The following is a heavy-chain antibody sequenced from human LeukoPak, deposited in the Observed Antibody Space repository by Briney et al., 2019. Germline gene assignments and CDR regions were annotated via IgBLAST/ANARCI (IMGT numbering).Heavy chain of an antibody. J-gene: IGHJ4*02. CDR3: AKSYFDYSTYYSYYFNL. CDR1: GGSISGGY. V-gene: IGHV4-4*09. D-gene: IGHD4-11*01. CDR2: VYTSGST. Sequence: SAPLSLSCPVSGGSISGGYWSWIREPPGRGLEWIGYVYTSGSTNYNPSLKSRVTISVDTSKSQFALKLSSVTAADTAVYYCAKSYFDYSTYYSYYFNLWGQGALVTVSS.